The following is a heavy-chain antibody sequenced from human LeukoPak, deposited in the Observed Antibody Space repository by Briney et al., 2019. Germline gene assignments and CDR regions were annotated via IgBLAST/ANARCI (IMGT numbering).Heavy chain of an antibody. V-gene: IGHV3-30*14. CDR2: IAHDSQIQ. D-gene: IGHD2-15*01. CDR1: GFTFSNYA. J-gene: IGHJ4*02. CDR3: ARKYCSGGSCYYFDY. Sequence: GGSLRLSCAASGFTFSNYAMHWVRQAPGKGLQWVAVIAHDSQIQLYAESVKGRFTISKDDSKNTLYLQMGSLRAEDMAVYFCARKYCSGGSCYYFDYWGQGALVTVSS.